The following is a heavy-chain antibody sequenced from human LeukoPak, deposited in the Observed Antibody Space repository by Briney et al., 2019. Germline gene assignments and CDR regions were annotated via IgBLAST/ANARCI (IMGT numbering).Heavy chain of an antibody. CDR3: ARGSPRVELVNFCDP. CDR1: GDSLSSNSAA. V-gene: IGHV6-1*01. Sequence: SQTLSLTCAISGDSLSSNSAAWHWIRRSPSRGLEWLGRTYYRSKWYNDYAVSVKSRITINPDTSKNQFSLQLNSVTPEDTAVYFCARGSPRVELVNFCDPWGQGTLVTVSS. J-gene: IGHJ5*02. D-gene: IGHD6-13*01. CDR2: TYYRSKWYN.